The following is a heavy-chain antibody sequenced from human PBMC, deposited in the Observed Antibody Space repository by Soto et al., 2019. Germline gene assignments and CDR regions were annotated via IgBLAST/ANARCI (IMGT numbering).Heavy chain of an antibody. CDR3: ARGGDTTKVDY. D-gene: IGHD3-16*01. CDR1: GGSISSGGYC. V-gene: IGHV4-31*03. CDR2: MYNSGST. Sequence: QVQLQESGPGLVKPSQTLSLTCTVSGGSISSGGYCWSWIRQHPGEGLEWIGFMYNSGSTSYKPSLKSRATISVDTSTNQFSLNLRSVTAADTAVYYCARGGDTTKVDYWGQGTLVTVSS. J-gene: IGHJ4*02.